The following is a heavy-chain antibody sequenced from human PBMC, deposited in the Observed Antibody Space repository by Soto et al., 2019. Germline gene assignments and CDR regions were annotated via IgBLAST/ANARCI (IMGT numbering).Heavy chain of an antibody. CDR2: ISHSGTT. CDR3: TRVYCSTTSCFINGMDF. Sequence: SETLSLTCAVASYSITSGYHWGWIRQPPRKGLEWIGTISHSGTTYYNPSLKSRVTISIDTSKNQLSLKLTSVTAADTALYYCTRVYCSTTSCFINGMDFWGQGTMVTVSS. CDR1: SYSITSGYH. J-gene: IGHJ6*02. D-gene: IGHD2-2*01. V-gene: IGHV4-38-2*01.